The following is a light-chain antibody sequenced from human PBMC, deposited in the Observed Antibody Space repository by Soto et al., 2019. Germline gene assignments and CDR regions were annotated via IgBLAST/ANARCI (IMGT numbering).Light chain of an antibody. CDR1: QTVSTY. CDR2: GAS. J-gene: IGKJ2*01. Sequence: DIQMTQSPSSLSASVGDTVTFTCRASQTVSTYLNWYLLKPGKAPKLLIYGASSLQSGVPSRFSANGSATEFALTTSGLRPEDSTTFYCQQRYKTPRTFGQGSRLEIK. CDR3: QQRYKTPRT. V-gene: IGKV1-39*01.